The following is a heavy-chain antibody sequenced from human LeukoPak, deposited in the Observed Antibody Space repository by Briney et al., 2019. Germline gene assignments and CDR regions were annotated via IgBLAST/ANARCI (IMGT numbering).Heavy chain of an antibody. Sequence: PSETLSLTCTVSGYSISSGYYWGWIRQPPGKGLEWIGSIYHSGSTYYNPSLKSRVTISVDTSKNQFSLKLSSVTAADTAVYYCARGITIFGVVTIRDYYYYYMDVWGKGTTVTVSS. D-gene: IGHD3-3*01. CDR1: GYSISSGYY. CDR3: ARGITIFGVVTIRDYYYYYMDV. V-gene: IGHV4-38-2*02. CDR2: IYHSGST. J-gene: IGHJ6*03.